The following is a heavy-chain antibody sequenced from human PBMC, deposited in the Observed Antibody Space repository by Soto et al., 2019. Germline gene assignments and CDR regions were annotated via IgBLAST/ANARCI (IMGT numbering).Heavy chain of an antibody. D-gene: IGHD6-13*01. CDR3: ARGEGIAAAGTSDWFDP. CDR1: GGSFSGYY. J-gene: IGHJ5*02. CDR2: INHSGST. Sequence: SETLSLTCAVYGGSFSGYYWSWIRQPPGKGLEWSGEINHSGSTNYNPSLKSRATISVDTSKNQFSLKLSSVTAADTAVYYCARGEGIAAAGTSDWFDPWGQGTLVTVSS. V-gene: IGHV4-34*01.